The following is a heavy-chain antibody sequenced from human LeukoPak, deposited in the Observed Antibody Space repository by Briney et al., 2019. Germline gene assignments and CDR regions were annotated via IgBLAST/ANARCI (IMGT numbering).Heavy chain of an antibody. D-gene: IGHD6-13*01. J-gene: IGHJ5*02. Sequence: PGGSLRLSCAASGFTVSSNYMSWVRQAPGKGLEWVSVIYSGGSTYYADSVKGRFTISRDNSKNTLYLQMSSLRAEDTAVYYCARGAAAGPHPPTGTWGQGTLVTVSS. CDR2: IYSGGST. CDR1: GFTVSSNY. CDR3: ARGAAAGPHPPTGT. V-gene: IGHV3-53*01.